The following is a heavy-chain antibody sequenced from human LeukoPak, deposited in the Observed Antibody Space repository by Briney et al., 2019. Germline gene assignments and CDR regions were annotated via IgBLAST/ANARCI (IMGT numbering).Heavy chain of an antibody. Sequence: GGSLRLSCAASGFTFSSYGMSWVRQAPGKGLEWVSAISGSGGSTYYADSVKGRFTISRDNPKNTLYLQMNSLRAEDTAVYYCAKRIVGAPYYFDYWGQGTLVTVSS. V-gene: IGHV3-23*01. CDR2: ISGSGGST. D-gene: IGHD1-26*01. CDR3: AKRIVGAPYYFDY. CDR1: GFTFSSYG. J-gene: IGHJ4*02.